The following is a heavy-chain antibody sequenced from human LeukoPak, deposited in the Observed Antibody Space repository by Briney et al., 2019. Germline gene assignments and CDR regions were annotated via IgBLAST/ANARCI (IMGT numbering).Heavy chain of an antibody. CDR2: ISGSGGST. D-gene: IGHD1-26*01. V-gene: IGHV3-23*01. Sequence: GGSLRLSCAASGFTFSSYGMRGVRQAPGKGVEWVSAISGSGGSTYYADCGKGRFTISRENDKNTLYLQMTSLRAADTAVYYCASVTRWDPVDYWGQGTLVTVSS. CDR3: ASVTRWDPVDY. J-gene: IGHJ4*02. CDR1: GFTFSSYG.